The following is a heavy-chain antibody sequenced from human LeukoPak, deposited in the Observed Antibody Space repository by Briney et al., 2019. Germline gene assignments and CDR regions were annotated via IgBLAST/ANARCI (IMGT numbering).Heavy chain of an antibody. Sequence: GGSLRLSCAASGFTFSNYGIHWVRQAPGKGLEWVAVISYDGSNKNYADSVKGRFTISRDNSKNTLYLQMNSLRAEDTAVYYCAKEVRDSGSYSFDYWGQGTLVTVSS. D-gene: IGHD1-26*01. J-gene: IGHJ4*02. CDR3: AKEVRDSGSYSFDY. CDR2: ISYDGSNK. CDR1: GFTFSNYG. V-gene: IGHV3-30*18.